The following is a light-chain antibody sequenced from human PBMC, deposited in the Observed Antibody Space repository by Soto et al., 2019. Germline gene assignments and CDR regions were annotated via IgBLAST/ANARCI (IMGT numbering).Light chain of an antibody. CDR1: SSNIGRNT. J-gene: IGLJ1*01. Sequence: QSVLTQPPSASGTPGQRVTISCSGSSSNIGRNTVNWYQQLPETAPKLLIYSNNQRPSGVPDRFSGSKSGTSASLAISGLQSEDEADYYCAAWDDSLNGYVFGTGTKVTVL. V-gene: IGLV1-44*01. CDR2: SNN. CDR3: AAWDDSLNGYV.